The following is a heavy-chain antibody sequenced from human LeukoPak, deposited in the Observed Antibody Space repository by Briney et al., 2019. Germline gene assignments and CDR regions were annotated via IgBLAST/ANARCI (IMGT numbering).Heavy chain of an antibody. J-gene: IGHJ4*02. V-gene: IGHV4-59*01. D-gene: IGHD5-24*01. CDR3: ARRGLAATRPFDY. CDR1: GGSISGYY. Sequence: SETLSLTCTVSGGSISGYYWSWIRQPPGKGLEWIGYIYYSGSTNYNPSLKSRVTISVDTSKNQFSLKLSSVTAADTAVYYCARRGLAATRPFDYWGQGTLVTVSS. CDR2: IYYSGST.